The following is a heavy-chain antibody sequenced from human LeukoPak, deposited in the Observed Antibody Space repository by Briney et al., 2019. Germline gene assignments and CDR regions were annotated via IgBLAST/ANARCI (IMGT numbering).Heavy chain of an antibody. CDR3: ARGWRGSYRDARNDAFDI. V-gene: IGHV3-11*01. J-gene: IGHJ3*02. D-gene: IGHD1-26*01. CDR2: ISSSGATF. CDR1: GFTFIDYY. Sequence: GGSLRLSCSASGFTFIDYYMSWIRQAPGKWLGWASYISSSGATFSYADSVEGTFTISRDNAKDSVYLQMNSLRAEDTAVYYCARGWRGSYRDARNDAFDIWGQGTMVTVSS.